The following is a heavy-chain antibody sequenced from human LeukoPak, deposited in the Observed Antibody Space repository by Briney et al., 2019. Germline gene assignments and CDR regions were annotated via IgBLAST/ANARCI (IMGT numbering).Heavy chain of an antibody. CDR3: ARGPVVSGTRAALLRGYSGYWEPDY. V-gene: IGHV1-69*05. Sequence: GSSVKVSCKASGGTFSSYAISWVRQAPGQGLEWMGGIIPIFGTANYAQKFQGRVTMTRDTSTSTVYMELSSLRSEDTAVYYCARGPVVSGTRAALLRGYSGYWEPDYWGQGTLVTVSS. CDR2: IIPIFGTA. CDR1: GGTFSSYA. D-gene: IGHD5-12*01. J-gene: IGHJ4*02.